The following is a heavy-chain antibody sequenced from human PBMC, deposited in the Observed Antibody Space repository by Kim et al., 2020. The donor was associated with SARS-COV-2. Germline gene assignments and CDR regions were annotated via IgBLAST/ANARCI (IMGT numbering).Heavy chain of an antibody. J-gene: IGHJ6*02. CDR3: ARHPQGSSSWYVYDLGHNYYYYGMDV. Sequence: SETLSLTCTVSGGSISSSSYYWGWIRQPPGKGLEWIGSIYYSGSTYYNPSLKSRVTISVDTSKNQFSLKLSSVTAADTAVYYCARHPQGSSSWYVYDLGHNYYYYGMDVWGQGTTVTVSS. D-gene: IGHD6-13*01. CDR2: IYYSGST. CDR1: GGSISSSSYY. V-gene: IGHV4-39*01.